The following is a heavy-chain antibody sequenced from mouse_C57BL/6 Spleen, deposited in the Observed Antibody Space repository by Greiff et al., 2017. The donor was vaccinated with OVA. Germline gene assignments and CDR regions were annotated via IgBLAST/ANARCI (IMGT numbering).Heavy chain of an antibody. CDR1: GYTFTGYW. V-gene: IGHV1-9*01. CDR3: ASQKDYYAMDY. J-gene: IGHJ4*01. CDR2: ILPGSGST. Sequence: LVESGAELMKPGASVKLSCKATGYTFTGYWIEWVKQRPGHGLEWIGEILPGSGSTNYNEKFKGKATFTADTSSNTAYMQLSSLTTEDSAIYYCASQKDYYAMDYWGQGTSVTVSS.